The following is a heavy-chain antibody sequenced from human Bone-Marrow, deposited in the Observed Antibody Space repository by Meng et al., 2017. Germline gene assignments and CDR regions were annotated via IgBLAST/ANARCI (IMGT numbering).Heavy chain of an antibody. D-gene: IGHD4-11*01. J-gene: IGHJ4*02. Sequence: ADLLQPPEPLSLPCVFFGGSFSAFYWSWIRQPQGKGLEWIGEINHSGSTNYNPSLEGRATISVDTSQNNLSLRLSSVTAADSAVYYCARGPTTMAHDFDYWGQGTLVTVSS. CDR1: GGSFSAFY. V-gene: IGHV4-34*01. CDR2: INHSGST. CDR3: ARGPTTMAHDFDY.